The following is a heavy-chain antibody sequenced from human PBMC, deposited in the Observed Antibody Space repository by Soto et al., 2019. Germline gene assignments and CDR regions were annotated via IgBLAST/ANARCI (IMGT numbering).Heavy chain of an antibody. J-gene: IGHJ4*01. V-gene: IGHV5-51*01. Sequence: GESLKISCRGSGYDFNTNWFGWVRQLPGKGLEWVGIMYPGDSDTRYNPSLQGHVTLSADVTVSTAFLQWRSLQTSDTGMYFCARLPRDCNKTSCYYADHWGHGPQVTVSS. D-gene: IGHD2-2*01. CDR1: GYDFNTNW. CDR2: MYPGDSDT. CDR3: ARLPRDCNKTSCYYADH.